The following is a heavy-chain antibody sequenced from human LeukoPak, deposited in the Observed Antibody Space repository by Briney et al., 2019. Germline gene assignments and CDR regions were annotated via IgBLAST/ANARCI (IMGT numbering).Heavy chain of an antibody. J-gene: IGHJ5*02. V-gene: IGHV4-59*01. CDR1: GGSISSYY. CDR3: ARGTMDMIVTADNWFDP. CDR2: TYYSGST. D-gene: IGHD3-22*01. Sequence: SETLSLTCTVSGGSISSYYWSWIRQPPGKGLEWIGYTYYSGSTNYNPSLKSRVTISVDTSKNQFSLKLSSVTAADTAVYYCARGTMDMIVTADNWFDPWGQGTLVTVSS.